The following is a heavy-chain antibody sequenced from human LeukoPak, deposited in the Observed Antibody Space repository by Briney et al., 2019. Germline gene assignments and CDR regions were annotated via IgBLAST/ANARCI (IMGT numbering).Heavy chain of an antibody. CDR2: IYYSGST. CDR1: GVSISSSSYY. Sequence: PSETLSLTCTVSGVSISSSSYYWGWIRQPPGKGLEWIGSIYYSGSTYYNPSLKSRVTISVDTSKNQFSLKLSSVAAADTAVYYCARNPTPDIVATYRLMRNYYFDYWGQGTLVTVSS. J-gene: IGHJ4*02. CDR3: ARNPTPDIVATYRLMRNYYFDY. D-gene: IGHD5-12*01. V-gene: IGHV4-39*01.